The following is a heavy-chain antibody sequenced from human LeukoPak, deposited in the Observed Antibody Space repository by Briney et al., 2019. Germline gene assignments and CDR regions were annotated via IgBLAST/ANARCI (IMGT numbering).Heavy chain of an antibody. CDR3: AREAAAGNELDY. CDR2: INPNSGNT. Sequence: ASVKVSCKASGYTFTGYYMHWVRQAPGQGLEWMGRINPNSGNTNYAQKLQGRVTMTTDTSTSTAYMELRSLRSDDTAVYYCAREAAAGNELDYWGQGTLVTVSS. J-gene: IGHJ4*02. V-gene: IGHV1-2*06. CDR1: GYTFTGYY. D-gene: IGHD6-13*01.